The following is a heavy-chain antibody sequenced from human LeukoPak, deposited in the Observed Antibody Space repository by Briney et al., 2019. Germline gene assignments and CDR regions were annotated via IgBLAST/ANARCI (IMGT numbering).Heavy chain of an antibody. D-gene: IGHD6-6*01. Sequence: ASVKVSCKASGDTFSSYAISWVRQAPGQGLEWMGGIIPIFGTANYAQKFQGRVTITADESTSTAYMELSSLRSEDTAVYYCARGLTGEQLVREWFDPWGQGTLVTVSS. V-gene: IGHV1-69*13. CDR3: ARGLTGEQLVREWFDP. CDR2: IIPIFGTA. J-gene: IGHJ5*02. CDR1: GDTFSSYA.